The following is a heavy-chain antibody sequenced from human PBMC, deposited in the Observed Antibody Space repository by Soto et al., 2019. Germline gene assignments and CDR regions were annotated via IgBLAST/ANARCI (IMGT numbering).Heavy chain of an antibody. CDR2: LSAYNGNT. CDR3: ARDRRGIVVLPAANAWFDP. D-gene: IGHD2-2*01. V-gene: IGHV1-18*04. J-gene: IGHJ5*02. CDR1: GYTFTSYG. Sequence: QVQLVQSGAEVKKPGASVKVSCKASGYTFTSYGISWVRQAPGQGLEGMGWLSAYNGNTNYAQKLQGRVTMTTDTSTSTAYMELRSLRSDDTAVYYCARDRRGIVVLPAANAWFDPWGQGTLVTVSS.